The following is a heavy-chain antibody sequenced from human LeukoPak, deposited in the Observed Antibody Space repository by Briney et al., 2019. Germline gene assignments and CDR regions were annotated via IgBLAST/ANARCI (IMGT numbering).Heavy chain of an antibody. CDR1: GFTFSSNS. D-gene: IGHD2-15*01. J-gene: IGHJ4*02. CDR3: AKVYCSGGNCYSYFDY. V-gene: IGHV3-23*05. CDR2: INYSGNNT. Sequence: HPGGSLRLSCAASGFTFSSNSMGWVRQAPGKGLEWVSAINYSGNNTYYADSVKGRFTISRDNSKNTLYLQMHSLRAEDTAIYYCAKVYCSGGNCYSYFDYWGQGTLVTVPS.